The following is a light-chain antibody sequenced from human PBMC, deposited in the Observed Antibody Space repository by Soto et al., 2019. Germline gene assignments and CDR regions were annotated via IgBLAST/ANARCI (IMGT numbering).Light chain of an antibody. CDR3: QQSYSTSFT. V-gene: IGKV1-39*01. Sequence: DIQMTQSPSSLSASVGDRVTITCRASQSISSYLNWYQQKPGKAPKFLIYGASSLQSGVPSRFSGTGSGTDFTLTISSLQPEDFATYHCQQSYSTSFTFDPGTKVDIK. CDR1: QSISSY. CDR2: GAS. J-gene: IGKJ3*01.